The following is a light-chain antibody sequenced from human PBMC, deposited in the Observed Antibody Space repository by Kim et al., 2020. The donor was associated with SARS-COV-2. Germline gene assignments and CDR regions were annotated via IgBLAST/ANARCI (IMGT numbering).Light chain of an antibody. Sequence: GQRVTISCSRNRSNVGSNHVPWYRQVPGTAPKRLIHGTNERPSGVPDRFSGSKSGTSATLAISGLQSADEADYYCGTWDDSQNGWVFGGGTQLTVL. CDR3: GTWDDSQNGWV. CDR2: GTN. V-gene: IGLV1-44*01. J-gene: IGLJ3*02. CDR1: RSNVGSNH.